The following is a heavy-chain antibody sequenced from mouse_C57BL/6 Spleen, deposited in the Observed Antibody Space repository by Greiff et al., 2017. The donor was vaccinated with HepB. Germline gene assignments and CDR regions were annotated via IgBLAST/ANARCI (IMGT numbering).Heavy chain of an antibody. J-gene: IGHJ2*01. V-gene: IGHV1-15*01. Sequence: VQLVESGAELVRPGASVTLSCKASGYTFTDYEMHWVKQTPVHGLEWIGAIDPETGGTAYNQKFKGKAILTADKSSSTAYMELRSLTSEDSAVYYCTRSGGNYLYYFDYWGQGTTLTVSS. CDR2: IDPETGGT. D-gene: IGHD2-1*01. CDR1: GYTFTDYE. CDR3: TRSGGNYLYYFDY.